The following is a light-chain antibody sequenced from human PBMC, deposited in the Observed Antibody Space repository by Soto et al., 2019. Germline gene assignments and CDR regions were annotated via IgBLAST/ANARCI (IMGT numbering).Light chain of an antibody. CDR2: GVS. J-gene: IGKJ5*01. V-gene: IGKV3-20*01. CDR1: QRISSGY. Sequence: ELVLTQSPGALSLSPGERATLSCRASQRISSGYLAWYQQKPGQAPRLLIHGVSSRATGIPDRFSGSGSGTDFTLTISRLEPEDFAVYYCQQYGSSPPITFGQGTRLEI. CDR3: QQYGSSPPIT.